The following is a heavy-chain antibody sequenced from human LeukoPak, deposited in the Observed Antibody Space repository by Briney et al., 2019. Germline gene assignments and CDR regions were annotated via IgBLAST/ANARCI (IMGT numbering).Heavy chain of an antibody. V-gene: IGHV3-9*01. CDR3: AKERGPFTTRTPFDY. D-gene: IGHD1-1*01. Sequence: GGSLRLSCAASGFTFDDYAMHWVRQSPGKGLKWVSGISGNSGSIGYADSVTCRFTISRDNAKKSLYLQMNSLRAEDTALYYCAKERGPFTTRTPFDYWGQGTLVTVSS. CDR2: ISGNSGSI. J-gene: IGHJ4*02. CDR1: GFTFDDYA.